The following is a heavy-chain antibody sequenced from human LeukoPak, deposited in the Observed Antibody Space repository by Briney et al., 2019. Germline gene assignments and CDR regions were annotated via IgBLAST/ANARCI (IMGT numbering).Heavy chain of an antibody. V-gene: IGHV3-66*01. CDR3: ARGGGQLPVSRGALDI. D-gene: IGHD2-2*01. J-gene: IGHJ3*02. Sequence: GGSLGLSCAASGITVSSNYMSWVRQAPGKELEWVSVIYSDGSTHYADSVKGRFTISRDNSKNTLYLQMNSLRAEDTAVYYCARGGGQLPVSRGALDIWGQGTMVTVSS. CDR1: GITVSSNY. CDR2: IYSDGST.